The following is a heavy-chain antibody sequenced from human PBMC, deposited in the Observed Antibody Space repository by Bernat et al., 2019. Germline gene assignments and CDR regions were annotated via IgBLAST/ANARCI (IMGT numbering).Heavy chain of an antibody. V-gene: IGHV3-30*18. D-gene: IGHD4-17*01. CDR1: GFTFSSYG. Sequence: QVQLVESGGGVVQPGRSLRLSCAASGFTFSSYGMHWVRQAPGKGLEWVAVISYDGSNKYYADSVKGRFTISRDNSKNTLYLQMNSLRAEDTAVYYCAKEYGDYGWFDYWGQGTLVTGSS. CDR2: ISYDGSNK. CDR3: AKEYGDYGWFDY. J-gene: IGHJ4*02.